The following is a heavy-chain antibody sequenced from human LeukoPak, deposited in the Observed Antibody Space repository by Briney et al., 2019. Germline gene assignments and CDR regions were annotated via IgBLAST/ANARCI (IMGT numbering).Heavy chain of an antibody. CDR2: IWYDGSNK. CDR3: ARGGRLLWFGELYQDFDY. CDR1: GFTFSSYG. J-gene: IGHJ4*02. V-gene: IGHV3-33*01. D-gene: IGHD3-10*01. Sequence: GGSLRLSCAASGFTFSSYGMHWVRQAPGEGLEWVAVIWYDGSNKYYADSVKGRFTISRDNSKNTLYLQMNSLRAEDTAVYYCARGGRLLWFGELYQDFDYWGQGTLVTVSS.